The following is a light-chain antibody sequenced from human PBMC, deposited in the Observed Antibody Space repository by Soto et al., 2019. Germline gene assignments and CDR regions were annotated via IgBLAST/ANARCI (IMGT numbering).Light chain of an antibody. Sequence: ELVLTQFPGTLSLSAGERATLSCRASQSVNSNYLACFQQKPGQAPRLLIYGASSRATGIPDRSGGSGSGTDFTLTISRVEPEDVAVYYCHQYGTSPWTFGPGTKVDIK. CDR2: GAS. J-gene: IGKJ1*01. CDR1: QSVNSNY. V-gene: IGKV3-20*01. CDR3: HQYGTSPWT.